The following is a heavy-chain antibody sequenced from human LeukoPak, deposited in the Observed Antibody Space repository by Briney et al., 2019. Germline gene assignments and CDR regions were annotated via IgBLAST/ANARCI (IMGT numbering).Heavy chain of an antibody. D-gene: IGHD1-26*01. CDR2: IKSKTDGGTT. CDR1: GFTFSNAW. Sequence: GGSLRLSCAASGFTFSNAWMSWVRQAPGKGLEWVGHIKSKTDGGTTDYAAPVKGRFTISRDDSKNTLYLQMNSLKTEDTAVYYCASGPGGVDVWGKGTTVTVSS. CDR3: ASGPGGVDV. V-gene: IGHV3-15*01. J-gene: IGHJ6*04.